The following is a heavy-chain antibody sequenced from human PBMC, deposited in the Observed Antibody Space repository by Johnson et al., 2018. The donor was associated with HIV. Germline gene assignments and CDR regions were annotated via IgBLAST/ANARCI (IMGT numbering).Heavy chain of an antibody. CDR2: MSYDGSNK. Sequence: QVQLVESGGGVVQPGRSLRLSCAASGFTFDDYAMHWVRQAPGKGLEWVAIMSYDGSNKYYAESVKGRFTISRDNSKNTLYLQMNSLRAEDTAVYYCARSGGYPNAFDMWGQGTMVTVSS. D-gene: IGHD6-13*01. CDR1: GFTFDDYA. J-gene: IGHJ3*02. CDR3: ARSGGYPNAFDM. V-gene: IGHV3-30-3*01.